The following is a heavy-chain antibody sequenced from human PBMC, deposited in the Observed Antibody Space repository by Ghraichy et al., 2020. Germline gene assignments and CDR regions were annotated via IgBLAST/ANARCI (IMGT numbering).Heavy chain of an antibody. J-gene: IGHJ4*02. D-gene: IGHD2-21*02. CDR3: TLKAVVVTAILVY. CDR2: IRSKANSYAT. Sequence: GGSLRLSCAASGFTFSGSAMHWVRQASGKGLEWVGRIRSKANSYATAYAASVKGRFTISRDDSKNTAYLQMNSLKTEDTAVYYCTLKAVVVTAILVYWGQGTLVTVSS. V-gene: IGHV3-73*01. CDR1: GFTFSGSA.